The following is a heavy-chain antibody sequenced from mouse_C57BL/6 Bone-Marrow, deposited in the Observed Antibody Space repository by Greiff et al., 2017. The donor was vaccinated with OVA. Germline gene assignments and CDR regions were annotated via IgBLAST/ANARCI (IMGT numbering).Heavy chain of an antibody. J-gene: IGHJ3*01. V-gene: IGHV1-72*01. CDR2: IDPNSGGT. CDR1: GYTFTSYW. Sequence: QVQLKQPGAELVKPGASVKLSCKASGYTFTSYWMHWVKQRPGRGLEWIGRIDPNSGGTKYNEKFKSKATLTVDKPSSTAYMELSSLTSEDSAVYYCASVHYYGSSPRFAYWGQGTLVTVSA. CDR3: ASVHYYGSSPRFAY. D-gene: IGHD1-1*01.